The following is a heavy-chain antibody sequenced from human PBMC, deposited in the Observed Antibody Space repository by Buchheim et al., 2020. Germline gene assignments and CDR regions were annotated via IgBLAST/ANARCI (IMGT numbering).Heavy chain of an antibody. CDR2: IRYSGST. J-gene: IGHJ4*02. Sequence: QVQLQESGPGLVKPSETLSLTCIVSGGSINNYYWTWIRLPPGKGLEWIGYIRYSGSTNYNPSLRSRVTMSVDTSENQFSFKLSSVTTADTAVYYCARRATSGEPYYLDYWGRGTL. D-gene: IGHD1-14*01. CDR1: GGSINNYY. CDR3: ARRATSGEPYYLDY. V-gene: IGHV4-59*01.